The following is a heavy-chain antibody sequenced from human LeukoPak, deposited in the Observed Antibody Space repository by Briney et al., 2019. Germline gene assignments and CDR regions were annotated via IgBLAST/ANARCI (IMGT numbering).Heavy chain of an antibody. CDR3: GRHLQQQSVVGPHEY. CDR2: IFHSGST. V-gene: IGHV4-39*01. D-gene: IGHD6-13*01. J-gene: IGHJ4*02. CDR1: GGSISSRSSC. Sequence: PSETLSLTCTVSGGSISSRSSCWGWIRQPPGKGLQWIGSIFHSGSTFYKPSLKSRITMSVDTSKNQFSLRLSSVTAADTAVYYCGRHLQQQSVVGPHEYWGQGTLVTVSS.